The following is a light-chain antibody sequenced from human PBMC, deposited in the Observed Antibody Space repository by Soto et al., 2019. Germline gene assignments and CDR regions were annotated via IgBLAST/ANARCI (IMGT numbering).Light chain of an antibody. J-gene: IGLJ1*01. CDR3: CSYAGITTFV. Sequence: GPTHPSSAIPRPGEPLAFFLPRNNNYVARYNYVSWYQQHPGKAPKLIIYEVNKRPSGVPDRFSASKSGDTASLTVSGLQAEYEADYYCCSYAGITTFVFVTGTKVTVL. CDR2: EVN. CDR1: NNYVARYNY. V-gene: IGLV2-8*01.